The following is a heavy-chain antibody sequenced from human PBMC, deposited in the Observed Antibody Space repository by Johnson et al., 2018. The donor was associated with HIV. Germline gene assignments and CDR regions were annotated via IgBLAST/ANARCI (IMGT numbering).Heavy chain of an antibody. CDR3: ARDGRDLATRGGFDM. CDR2: INWNGDST. J-gene: IGHJ3*02. CDR1: GFTFDDYG. V-gene: IGHV3-20*04. Sequence: MQLVESGGGVVRPGGSLRLSCAASGFTFDDYGMSWVRQAPGKGLEWVSGINWNGDSTDYADSVKGRFTVSRDSAKNSLYLQMNSLRAEDTALYYCARDGRDLATRGGFDMWGQGTMVTVSS. D-gene: IGHD5-24*01.